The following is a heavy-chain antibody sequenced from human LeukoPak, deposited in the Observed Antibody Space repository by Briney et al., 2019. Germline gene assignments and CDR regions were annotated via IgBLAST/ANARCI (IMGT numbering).Heavy chain of an antibody. Sequence: GASVKVSCKASGYTFTSYYMHWVRQAPGQGLEWMGIINPSGGSTSYAQKFQGRVTMTRDTSISTAYMELSRLRSDDTAVYYCARESGYTIFGVARPRGMDVWGKGTTVTVSS. D-gene: IGHD3-3*01. CDR2: INPSGGST. CDR3: ARESGYTIFGVARPRGMDV. CDR1: GYTFTSYY. J-gene: IGHJ6*03. V-gene: IGHV1-46*01.